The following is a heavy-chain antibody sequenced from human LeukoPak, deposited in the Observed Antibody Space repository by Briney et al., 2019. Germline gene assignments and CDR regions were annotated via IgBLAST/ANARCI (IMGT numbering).Heavy chain of an antibody. J-gene: IGHJ4*02. CDR3: ARGTYSGYDYRVFDY. CDR2: IYYSGST. D-gene: IGHD5-12*01. Sequence: PSETLSLTCTVSGGSISSYYWSWIRQPPGKGLEWIGYIYYSGSTNYNPSLKSRVTISVDTSKNQFSLKLSSVTAADTAVYYCARGTYSGYDYRVFDYWGQGTLVTVSS. V-gene: IGHV4-59*01. CDR1: GGSISSYY.